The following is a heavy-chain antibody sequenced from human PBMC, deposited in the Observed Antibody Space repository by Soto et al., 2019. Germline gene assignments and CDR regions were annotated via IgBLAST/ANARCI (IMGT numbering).Heavy chain of an antibody. V-gene: IGHV3-48*03. CDR2: LSSVGSTI. Sequence: GSLRLSCAASRXSFDNYDMNWVRQAPGKGLEWVSYLSSVGSTIFYADSVKGRFTISRDNAKNSLYMQMNSMRDEDTAIYYCASVVYRFDPWGQGTLGTV. CDR1: RXSFDNYD. J-gene: IGHJ5*02. CDR3: ASVVYRFDP. D-gene: IGHD2-2*02.